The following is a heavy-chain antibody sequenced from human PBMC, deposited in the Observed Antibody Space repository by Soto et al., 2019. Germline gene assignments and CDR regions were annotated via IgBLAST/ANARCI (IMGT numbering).Heavy chain of an antibody. J-gene: IGHJ6*02. D-gene: IGHD3-10*01. CDR3: AKDFYYASGTPGGMDV. Sequence: GGSLRLSCAASGFTFSSYGMHWVRQAPGKGLEWVAFISDDGSNQYYADSVKGRFTISRDNSKNTLYLQMNSLRAEDTAVYYCAKDFYYASGTPGGMDVWGQGTTVTVSS. V-gene: IGHV3-30*18. CDR1: GFTFSSYG. CDR2: ISDDGSNQ.